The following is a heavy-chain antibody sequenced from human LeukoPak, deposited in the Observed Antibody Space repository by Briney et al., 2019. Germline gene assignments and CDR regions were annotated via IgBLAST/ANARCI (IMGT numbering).Heavy chain of an antibody. V-gene: IGHV3-7*03. CDR1: GFTFSSYW. CDR2: IKQDGSEK. CDR3: AKPYDYVWGSYRYAWVY. J-gene: IGHJ4*02. Sequence: PGGSLRLSCAASGFTFSSYWMSWVPQAPGKGREWVANIKQDGSEKYYVDSVKGRFTISRDNAKNSLYLQMNSLRAEDTAVYYCAKPYDYVWGSYRYAWVYWGQGTLVTVSS. D-gene: IGHD3-16*02.